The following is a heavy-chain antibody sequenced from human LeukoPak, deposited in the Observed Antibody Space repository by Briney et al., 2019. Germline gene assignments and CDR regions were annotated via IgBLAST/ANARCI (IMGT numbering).Heavy chain of an antibody. Sequence: GGSLRLSCAASGFTFSSYGMHWVRQAPGKGLEWVAVIWYDGSNKYYADSVKGRFTISRDNSKNTLYLQMNSLRAEDTAVYHCARDLQDIVVVPAAIPQAFDIWGQGTMVTVSS. J-gene: IGHJ3*02. CDR3: ARDLQDIVVVPAAIPQAFDI. V-gene: IGHV3-33*01. CDR1: GFTFSSYG. CDR2: IWYDGSNK. D-gene: IGHD2-2*02.